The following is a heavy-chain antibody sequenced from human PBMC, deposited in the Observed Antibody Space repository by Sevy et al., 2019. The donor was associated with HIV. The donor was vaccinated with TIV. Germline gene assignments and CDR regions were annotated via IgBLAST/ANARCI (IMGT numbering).Heavy chain of an antibody. CDR1: GFTFSKYS. D-gene: IGHD2-8*01. CDR3: AREGCTKPHDY. J-gene: IGHJ4*02. CDR2: FSFGCGKI. V-gene: IGHV3-23*01. Sequence: GESLKISCAASGFTFSKYSMSWIRQTPGKGLEWVSTFSFGCGKINYADSVKGRFTISRDDSRKTFYLQMNSLRAEDTAIYYCAREGCTKPHDYWGQGTVVTVSS.